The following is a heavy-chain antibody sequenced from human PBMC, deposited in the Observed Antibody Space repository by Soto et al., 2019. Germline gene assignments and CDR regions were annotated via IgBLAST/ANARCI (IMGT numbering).Heavy chain of an antibody. J-gene: IGHJ3*01. CDR3: ASDCSRGSYSEALDF. Sequence: QVQLQESGPGLVKPSETLSLTCTVSGGSISSYYWSWIRQPPGKGLEWVGYIYYSGSTNYNPSLKIRNNIXXDXTXXQFSLKIYSVTDEEKAVYYCASDCSRGSYSEALDFSGQETKDTASS. D-gene: IGHD2-15*01. CDR2: IYYSGST. V-gene: IGHV4-59*01. CDR1: GGSISSYY.